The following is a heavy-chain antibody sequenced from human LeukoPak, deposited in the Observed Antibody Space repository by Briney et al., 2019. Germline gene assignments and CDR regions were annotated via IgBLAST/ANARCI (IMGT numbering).Heavy chain of an antibody. V-gene: IGHV3-48*03. CDR3: ARVPVATYIGY. Sequence: PGGSLRLSCAASGFTFSSYEMNWVRQAPGKGLEWVSYISSSGSTIYYADSVKGRFTISRDNAKNSLYLQMNSLRAEDTAVYYCARVPVATYIGYWGQETLVTVSS. D-gene: IGHD1-26*01. CDR2: ISSSGSTI. J-gene: IGHJ4*02. CDR1: GFTFSSYE.